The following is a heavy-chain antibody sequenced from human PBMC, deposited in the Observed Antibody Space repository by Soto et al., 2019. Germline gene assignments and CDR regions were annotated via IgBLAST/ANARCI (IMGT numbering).Heavy chain of an antibody. CDR3: ARDPRRAYYHDH. V-gene: IGHV4-31*03. D-gene: IGHD3-3*01. Sequence: QVQLQESGPGLVKPSQTLSLTCTVSGGSVSSGSYYWSWIRQHPGRGLEWIGYIYYTGNTYYNPSLKSRLAISVDTSKNQFSLKLTSVTAADTAMYYCARDPRRAYYHDHWGQGTLVTVSS. CDR1: GGSVSSGSYY. J-gene: IGHJ4*02. CDR2: IYYTGNT.